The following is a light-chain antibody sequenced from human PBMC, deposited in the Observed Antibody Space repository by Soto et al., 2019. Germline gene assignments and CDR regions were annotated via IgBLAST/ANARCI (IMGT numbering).Light chain of an antibody. CDR3: QSYDSSLSGSV. V-gene: IGLV1-40*01. CDR2: DNS. J-gene: IGLJ2*01. CDR1: SSNIGAGYD. Sequence: QSVLTQPPSVSGAPGQGVTISCTGSSSNIGAGYDVHWYQQLPGTAPKLLIYDNSNRPSGVPDRFSGSKSGTSASLAITGLQAEDEADYYCQSYDSSLSGSVFGGGTKLTVL.